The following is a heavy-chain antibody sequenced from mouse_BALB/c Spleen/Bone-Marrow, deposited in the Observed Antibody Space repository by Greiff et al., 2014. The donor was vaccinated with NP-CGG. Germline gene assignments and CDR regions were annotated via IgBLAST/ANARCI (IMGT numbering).Heavy chain of an antibody. J-gene: IGHJ3*01. Sequence: VHVKQSGAEFVKPGASVKLSCTASGFNIKDTYMHWVKRRPEQGLEWIGRIDPANDNTKYDPKFQGKATITADTSSNTAYLQLSSLTSEDTAVDYCARADGYYAWFAYWGQGTLVTVSA. CDR3: ARADGYYAWFAY. V-gene: IGHV14-3*02. CDR2: IDPANDNT. D-gene: IGHD2-3*01. CDR1: GFNIKDTY.